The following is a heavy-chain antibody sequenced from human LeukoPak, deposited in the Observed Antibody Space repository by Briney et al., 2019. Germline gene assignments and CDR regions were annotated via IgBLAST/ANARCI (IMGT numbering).Heavy chain of an antibody. CDR1: GFTFSTYA. Sequence: GGSLRLSCAASGFTFSTYAMSWVRQAPGKGLEWVSGISGSGGSTYYADSVKGRFTISRDSSKNTLYLQMNSLRAEDTAVYYCARALPSPLYSGSYADAFDIWGQGTMVTVSS. J-gene: IGHJ3*02. CDR3: ARALPSPLYSGSYADAFDI. V-gene: IGHV3-23*01. D-gene: IGHD1-26*01. CDR2: ISGSGGST.